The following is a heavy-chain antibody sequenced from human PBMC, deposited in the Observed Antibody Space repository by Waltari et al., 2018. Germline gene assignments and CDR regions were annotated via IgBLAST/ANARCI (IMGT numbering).Heavy chain of an antibody. CDR3: ARDFALGYTWNRFDV. CDR1: GGSISSNY. Sequence: QVQLQESGPGLVKPSETLSLTCAVSGGSISSNYWSWIRQSPGKGLEWIGRIYGSGWSTDYNPSLNSRVTISTDTSKNQFSLKLSSVTAADTAMYYCARDFALGYTWNRFDVWGPGVLLTVSS. V-gene: IGHV4-4*07. J-gene: IGHJ5*02. CDR2: IYGSGWST. D-gene: IGHD3-16*02.